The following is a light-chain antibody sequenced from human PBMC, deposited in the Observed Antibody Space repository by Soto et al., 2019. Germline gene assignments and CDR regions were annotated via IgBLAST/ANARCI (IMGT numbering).Light chain of an antibody. CDR2: KAS. CDR1: QSISSW. Sequence: DIRIRQSPSTVSASVGDRVTITCGASQSISSWLAWYQQKPGKAPKLLIYKASSLESGVPSRFSGSGSGTEFTLTISSLQPDDFATYYCQQYNSYSTFGQGTKVEIK. J-gene: IGKJ1*01. CDR3: QQYNSYST. V-gene: IGKV1-5*03.